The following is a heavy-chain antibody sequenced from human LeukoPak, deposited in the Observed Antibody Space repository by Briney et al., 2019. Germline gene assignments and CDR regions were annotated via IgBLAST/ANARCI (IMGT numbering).Heavy chain of an antibody. D-gene: IGHD4-23*01. V-gene: IGHV3-48*04. J-gene: IGHJ4*02. CDR3: AKEKGGTSGVDY. CDR1: GSTFRSHT. Sequence: GGSLRLFCAASGSTFRSHTMNWVRQAPGKGLEWISYISNTGSVIYYADSVKGRFTISRDNAKNSLYLQMNSLRAEDTAVYYCAKEKGGTSGVDYWGQGTLVTVSS. CDR2: ISNTGSVI.